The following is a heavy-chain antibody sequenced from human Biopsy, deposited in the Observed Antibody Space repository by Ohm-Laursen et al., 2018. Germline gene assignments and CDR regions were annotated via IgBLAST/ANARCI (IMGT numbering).Heavy chain of an antibody. Sequence: SDTLSLTCSVSGGSFSTYYWTWIRQPPGKGLEWIGYIYYSGSTNYNPSLKSRVTISVDTSKNQFSLRLNSVTAADTAVYYCARATNSTGWPYYYFYGMDVWGQGTTVTVSS. J-gene: IGHJ6*02. V-gene: IGHV4-59*07. CDR1: GGSFSTYY. D-gene: IGHD2/OR15-2a*01. CDR2: IYYSGST. CDR3: ARATNSTGWPYYYFYGMDV.